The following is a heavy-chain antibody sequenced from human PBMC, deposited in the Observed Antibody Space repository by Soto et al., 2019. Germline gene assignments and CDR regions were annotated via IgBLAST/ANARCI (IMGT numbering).Heavy chain of an antibody. J-gene: IGHJ4*02. CDR2: ISTSGGSI. CDR1: GFTFSNHA. V-gene: IGHV3-23*01. Sequence: GGSLRLSCAASGFTFSNHAMSWVRQAPGKGLEWVSVISTSGGSIYYADSVKGRFTLSRDNSKNTLYLQMNSLTGEDTAVYYCEKEQNFSSATDYWGQGTLVTVSS. CDR3: EKEQNFSSATDY.